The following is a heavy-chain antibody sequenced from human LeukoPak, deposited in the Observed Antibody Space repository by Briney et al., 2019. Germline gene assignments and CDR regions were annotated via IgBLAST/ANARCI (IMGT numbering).Heavy chain of an antibody. CDR1: GGSISSYY. CDR2: INHSGST. CDR3: ARGHHEHDYGDYGDY. V-gene: IGHV4-34*01. Sequence: SETLSLTCTVSGGSISSYYWSWIRQPPGKGLEWIGEINHSGSTNYNPSLKSRVTISVDTSKNQFSLKLSSVTAADTAVYYCARGHHEHDYGDYGDYWGQGTPVTVSS. J-gene: IGHJ4*02. D-gene: IGHD4-17*01.